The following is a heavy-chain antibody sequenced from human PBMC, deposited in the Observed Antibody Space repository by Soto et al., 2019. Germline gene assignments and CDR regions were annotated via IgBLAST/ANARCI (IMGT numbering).Heavy chain of an antibody. V-gene: IGHV4-34*01. D-gene: IGHD2-2*01. CDR2: INHSGST. Sequence: QVQLQQWGAGLLKPSETLSLTCAVYGGSFSGYYWSWIRQPPGKGLEWIGEINHSGSTNYNPSLKSRVTISVDMSTNQFSLKLSSVTAADTAVYYCASLVPAAKNSYYFDYWGQGTLVTVSS. CDR3: ASLVPAAKNSYYFDY. J-gene: IGHJ4*02. CDR1: GGSFSGYY.